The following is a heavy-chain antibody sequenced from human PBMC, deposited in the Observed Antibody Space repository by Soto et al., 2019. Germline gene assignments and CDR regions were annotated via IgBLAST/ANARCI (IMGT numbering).Heavy chain of an antibody. J-gene: IGHJ4*02. Sequence: PGGSLRLSCAASGFTFSNYAMTWVRQAPGKGLEWVSAITSTGSSTYYADSVKGRFTISRDNSKNTLYLQINSLTAEDTAVYYCAKGAEGYVVSSLDYWGQGTLVTVSS. CDR2: ITSTGSST. CDR1: GFTFSNYA. D-gene: IGHD5-12*01. CDR3: AKGAEGYVVSSLDY. V-gene: IGHV3-23*01.